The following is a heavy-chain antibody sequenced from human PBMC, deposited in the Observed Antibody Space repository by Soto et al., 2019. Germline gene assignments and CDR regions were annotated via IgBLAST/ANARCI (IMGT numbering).Heavy chain of an antibody. J-gene: IGHJ4*02. CDR1: GGSISSYY. Sequence: QVQLQESGPGLVKPSETLSLTCTVSGGSISSYYWSWIRQPPGKGLEWIGYIYYSGSTNYNPSLKSRVTISVDTSKNQFSLKLSSVTAADTAVYYWARGGSDYICGSYRYTIDYWGQGTLVTVSS. D-gene: IGHD3-16*02. CDR2: IYYSGST. CDR3: ARGGSDYICGSYRYTIDY. V-gene: IGHV4-59*01.